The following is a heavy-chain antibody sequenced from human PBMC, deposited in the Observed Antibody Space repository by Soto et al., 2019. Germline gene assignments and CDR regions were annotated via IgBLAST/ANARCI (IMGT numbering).Heavy chain of an antibody. J-gene: IGHJ6*02. CDR2: IIPIFGTA. CDR3: ARCYSSGHPDYYYYYGMDV. CDR1: GGTFSSYA. V-gene: IGHV1-69*06. D-gene: IGHD3-22*01. Sequence: GASVKVSCKASGGTFSSYAISWVRQAPGQGLEWMGGIIPIFGTANYAQKFQGRVTITADKSTSTAYMELSSLRSEDTAVYYCARCYSSGHPDYYYYYGMDVWGQGTTVTVSS.